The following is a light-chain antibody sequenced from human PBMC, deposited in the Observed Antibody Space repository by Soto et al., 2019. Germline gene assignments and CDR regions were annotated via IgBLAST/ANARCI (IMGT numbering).Light chain of an antibody. V-gene: IGLV2-14*01. J-gene: IGLJ2*01. Sequence: QSALTQPASVSGSPGQSITISCTGTSSDVGGYNYVSWFQQSPGKAPKVMIYEVTNRPSGVSNRFSGSKSGNTASLTISGLQAEDEADYYCSSYKSSNNLIFGGGTKVTVL. CDR1: SSDVGGYNY. CDR2: EVT. CDR3: SSYKSSNNLI.